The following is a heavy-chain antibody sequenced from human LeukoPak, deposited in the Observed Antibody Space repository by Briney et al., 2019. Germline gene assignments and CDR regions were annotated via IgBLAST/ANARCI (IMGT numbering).Heavy chain of an antibody. CDR1: ADSRSSVD. Sequence: PSETRSLTCSVSADSRSSVDWSWSRHPPGKGLEWIGYIYYSGTTDYNPSLNSRVTISVDTSKNQFSLNLSSVTAADTAIYYCATGSSSWPYYFSYWGQGALVTVSS. J-gene: IGHJ4*02. CDR3: ATGSSSWPYYFSY. V-gene: IGHV4-59*01. CDR2: IYYSGTT. D-gene: IGHD6-13*01.